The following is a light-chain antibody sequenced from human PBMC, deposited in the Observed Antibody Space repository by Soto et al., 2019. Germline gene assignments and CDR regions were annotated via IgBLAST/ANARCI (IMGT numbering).Light chain of an antibody. Sequence: QSALTQPASVSGSAGQSINIFCSGTMRDVGAYNLVSWYQQHPGTAPKLIIYEVRNRPSSISSRFSGSRSGNTASLTISGVQHEDEGYYYCSAYTARSTLVFGGGTKLTVL. CDR1: MRDVGAYNL. CDR3: SAYTARSTLV. V-gene: IGLV2-14*01. CDR2: EVR. J-gene: IGLJ3*02.